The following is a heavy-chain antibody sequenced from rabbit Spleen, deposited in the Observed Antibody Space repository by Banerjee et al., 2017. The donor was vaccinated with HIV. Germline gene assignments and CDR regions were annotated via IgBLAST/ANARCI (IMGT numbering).Heavy chain of an antibody. D-gene: IGHD2-1*01. Sequence: QSLEESGGGLVKPGASLTLTCKASGFDFSRGYDMCWVRQAPGKGLEWIGCIRTSDGGTWYANWVNGRFTISKTSSTTVTLQMTSLTAADTATYFCARESDNNNGGFDAFDPWGPGTLVTVS. CDR3: ARESDNNNGGFDAFDP. V-gene: IGHV1S40*01. CDR2: IRTSDGGT. CDR1: GFDFSRGYD. J-gene: IGHJ2*01.